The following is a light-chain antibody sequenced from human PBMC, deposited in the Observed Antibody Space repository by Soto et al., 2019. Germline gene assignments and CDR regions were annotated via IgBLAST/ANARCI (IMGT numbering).Light chain of an antibody. CDR2: EVR. Sequence: QSALTQPASVSGSLGQSITISCTGTASDIGDNNYVSWYQHHPGKAPKLIIFEVRFRPSGVSSRFSGSKSGDTASLTISGLQAEDEADYYCLLSHGRARVFGGGTKLTVL. CDR1: ASDIGDNNY. V-gene: IGLV2-14*01. CDR3: LLSHGRARV. J-gene: IGLJ3*02.